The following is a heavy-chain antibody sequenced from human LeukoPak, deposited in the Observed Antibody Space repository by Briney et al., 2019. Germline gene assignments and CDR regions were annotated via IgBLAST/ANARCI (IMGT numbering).Heavy chain of an antibody. V-gene: IGHV4-38-2*02. D-gene: IGHD3/OR15-3a*01. CDR2: IYYSGNT. CDR3: ARQTGSGLFILP. J-gene: IGHJ4*02. CDR1: GYSIRSGFY. Sequence: SETLSLTCTVSGYSIRSGFYWGWIRQPPGKGLEWIGSIYYSGNTYYNASLKSQVSISIDTSKNQFSLRLTSVTAADTAVYYCARQTGSGLFILPGGQGTLVTVSS.